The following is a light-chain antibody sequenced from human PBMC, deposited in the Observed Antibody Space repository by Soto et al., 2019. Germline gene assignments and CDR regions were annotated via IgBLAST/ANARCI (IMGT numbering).Light chain of an antibody. J-gene: IGLJ1*01. V-gene: IGLV1-44*01. CDR1: SSNIGRNT. CDR3: AAWDDTSSFV. Sequence: QSVLTQPPSASGTPGQRVIISCSGGSSNIGRNTVNWYQHLPGTAPRLLIYTNDQRPSEVPDRFSGSKSGTSASLAISGLQSEDEADYYCAAWDDTSSFVFGTGTKVTVL. CDR2: TND.